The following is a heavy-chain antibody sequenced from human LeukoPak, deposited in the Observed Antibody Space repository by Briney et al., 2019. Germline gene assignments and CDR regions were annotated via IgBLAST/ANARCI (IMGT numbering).Heavy chain of an antibody. Sequence: SVKVSCKASGGTFSSYAISWVRQAPGQGLEWMGRIIPILGIANYAQKFQGRVTITADKSTSTAYMELSSLRSEDAAVYYCARVKMRFLEWLHEYYFDYWGQGTLVTVSS. CDR1: GGTFSSYA. D-gene: IGHD3-3*01. CDR2: IIPILGIA. V-gene: IGHV1-69*04. CDR3: ARVKMRFLEWLHEYYFDY. J-gene: IGHJ4*02.